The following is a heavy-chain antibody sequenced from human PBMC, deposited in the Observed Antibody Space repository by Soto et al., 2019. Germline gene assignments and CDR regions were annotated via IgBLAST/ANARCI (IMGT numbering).Heavy chain of an antibody. V-gene: IGHV1-69*01. Sequence: QVQLVQSGAEVKKPGSSVNVSCKASGGTFSSYAISWVRQAPGQGLEWMGGIIPIFGTANYAQKFQGRVTITAEESTSTAYMELSSLRSEDTAVYYCARRIGYIVVVVAAPITGGWFAPWGQGTLVTVSS. D-gene: IGHD2-15*01. CDR2: IIPIFGTA. CDR3: ARRIGYIVVVVAAPITGGWFAP. J-gene: IGHJ5*02. CDR1: GGTFSSYA.